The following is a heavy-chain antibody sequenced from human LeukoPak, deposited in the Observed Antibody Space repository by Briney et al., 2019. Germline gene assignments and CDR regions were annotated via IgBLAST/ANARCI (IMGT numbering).Heavy chain of an antibody. J-gene: IGHJ3*01. Sequence: SETLSLTRAVSGGSLISTTYYWGWLRQPPGKGLEWIGSIYYSGSTYYNPSLKSRVTVSVDMSKNQFSLQLSSVTAADTAVYYCARAPRTGAWDMITFGGVIVHGDAFDFWGQGTMVTVSS. CDR2: IYYSGST. V-gene: IGHV4-39*07. CDR1: GGSLISTTYY. CDR3: ARAPRTGAWDMITFGGVIVHGDAFDF. D-gene: IGHD3-16*02.